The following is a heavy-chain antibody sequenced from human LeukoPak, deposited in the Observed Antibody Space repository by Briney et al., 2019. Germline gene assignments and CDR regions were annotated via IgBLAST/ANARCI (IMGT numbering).Heavy chain of an antibody. Sequence: SETLSLTCSVSDDSITMYYWTWLRQPPGKGLEWIGYVYHTGSTNFNPSLNGRVSISRDTTKNLFSLGLRSVTAADTAVYFCARGRVSSSTWYSTYYYYFYMDLWGKGTTVTVSS. J-gene: IGHJ6*03. CDR3: ARGRVSSSTWYSTYYYYFYMDL. D-gene: IGHD6-13*01. CDR2: VYHTGST. CDR1: DDSITMYY. V-gene: IGHV4-59*01.